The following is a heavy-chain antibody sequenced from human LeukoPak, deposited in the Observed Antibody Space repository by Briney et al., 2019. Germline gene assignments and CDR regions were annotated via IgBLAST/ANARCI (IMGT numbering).Heavy chain of an antibody. CDR1: GYTFTSYG. Sequence: ASVKVSCKASGYTFTSYGISWVRQAPGQGLEWMGWISAYNGNTNYAQKLQGRVTMTTDTSTSTAYMELRSLRSDDTAVYYCARKLGMYDYDSSGYPFDYWGQGTLVTVSS. D-gene: IGHD3-22*01. J-gene: IGHJ4*02. CDR2: ISAYNGNT. V-gene: IGHV1-18*01. CDR3: ARKLGMYDYDSSGYPFDY.